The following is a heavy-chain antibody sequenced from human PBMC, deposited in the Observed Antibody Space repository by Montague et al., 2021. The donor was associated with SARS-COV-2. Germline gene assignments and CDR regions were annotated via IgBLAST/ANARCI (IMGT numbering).Heavy chain of an antibody. CDR2: VSYRGST. D-gene: IGHD3-10*01. J-gene: IGHJ4*02. V-gene: IGHV4-59*01. CDR3: ARDVRYYYDQ. CDR1: GGSMSSYH. Sequence: SETLSLTCSVSGGSMSSYHWVWIRQPPGKRLEWIGYVSYRGSTNYNLSLKSRVTISLDTSKNRFSLRVTSVTAADTAVYYCARDVRYYYDQWGQGILVTVSS.